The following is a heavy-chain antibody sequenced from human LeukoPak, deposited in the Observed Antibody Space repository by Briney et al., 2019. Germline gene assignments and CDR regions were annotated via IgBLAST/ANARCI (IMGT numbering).Heavy chain of an antibody. CDR2: ISNSGGST. J-gene: IGHJ4*02. CDR3: AREEPAGSIDY. D-gene: IGHD1-14*01. Sequence: GGSLRLSCAVSGFVFSSHPMHWVRQAPGKGLECVSAISNSGGSTYYANSVKGRFTISRDNSKNTLYLQMDSLRAEDTALYYCAREEPAGSIDYWGPGILVTVSS. V-gene: IGHV3-64*01. CDR1: GFVFSSHP.